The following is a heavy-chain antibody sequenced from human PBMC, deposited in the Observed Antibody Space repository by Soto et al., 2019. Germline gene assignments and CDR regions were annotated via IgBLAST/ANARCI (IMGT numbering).Heavy chain of an antibody. V-gene: IGHV1-18*01. CDR3: ARDRTEYSGYDPFDY. CDR1: GYTFTSYG. CDR2: ISAYNGNT. D-gene: IGHD5-12*01. J-gene: IGHJ4*02. Sequence: ASVKVSCKASGYTFTSYGISWVRQAPGQGPEWMGWISAYNGNTNYAQKIQGRVNMTTDTSTSTAYMELRSLRSDDTALYYCARDRTEYSGYDPFDYWGQGTLVTVSS.